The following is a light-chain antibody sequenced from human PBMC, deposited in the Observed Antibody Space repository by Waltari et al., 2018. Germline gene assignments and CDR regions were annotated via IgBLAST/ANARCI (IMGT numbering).Light chain of an antibody. CDR3: QQSYSTSYT. J-gene: IGKJ2*01. V-gene: IGKV1-39*01. CDR2: AAS. Sequence: DIQMTQSPSSLSASVGDRVPITCLASQRISSYLNWYHQKPGKAPKFLIYAASSLQSGVPSMFRGSGSGTDFTLTISSLQPEDFSTYYCQQSYSTSYTFGQGTKLEIK. CDR1: QRISSY.